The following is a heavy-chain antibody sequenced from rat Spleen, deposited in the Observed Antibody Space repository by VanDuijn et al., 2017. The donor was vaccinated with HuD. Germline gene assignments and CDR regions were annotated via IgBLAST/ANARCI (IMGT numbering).Heavy chain of an antibody. D-gene: IGHD1-10*01. V-gene: IGHV5-25*01. Sequence: EVQLMESNGGLVQPGRSLKLSCAASGFTVSDYYMAWVRQAPTAGLEWIASITSTGNTTYYPGSVKGRFTISRDNAKNTLDLQMNSLTSEDTATYYCSRGGNYDFDYWGQGVMVTVSS. CDR1: GFTVSDYY. CDR2: ITSTGNTT. J-gene: IGHJ2*01. CDR3: SRGGNYDFDY.